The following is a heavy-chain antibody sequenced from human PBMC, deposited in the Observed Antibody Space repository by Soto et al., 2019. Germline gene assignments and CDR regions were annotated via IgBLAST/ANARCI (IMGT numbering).Heavy chain of an antibody. CDR3: ARQRGYYDSSGLDY. D-gene: IGHD3-22*01. V-gene: IGHV3-11*01. Sequence: GGSLRLSCAASGFTFRDYYMSWIRQAPGKGLEWVSYISAGGGSTIYYADSVKARFTISRDNAKNSLYLQMNSLRAEDTAVYYCARQRGYYDSSGLDYWGKGALGTVAS. CDR1: GFTFRDYY. CDR2: ISAGGGSTI. J-gene: IGHJ4*02.